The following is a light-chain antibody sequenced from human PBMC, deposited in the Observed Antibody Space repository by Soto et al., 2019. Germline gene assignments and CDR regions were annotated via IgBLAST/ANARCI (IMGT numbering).Light chain of an antibody. J-gene: IGKJ4*01. CDR2: ATS. V-gene: IGKV1-27*01. CDR3: QKYNSAPLT. CDR1: QGIAPY. Sequence: DVQMTQSPSSLSAFVGDRVTITCRASQGIAPYLAWFQQKPGKVPKLLIYATSTLQSGVPSRFSGSGSVTDFTLTINSLQPEDVRTYYCQKYNSAPLTFGGGTKVEIK.